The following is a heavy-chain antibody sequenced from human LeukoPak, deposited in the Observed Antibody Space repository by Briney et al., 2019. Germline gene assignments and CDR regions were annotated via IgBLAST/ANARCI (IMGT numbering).Heavy chain of an antibody. CDR1: GYTFTDYF. D-gene: IGHD2/OR15-2a*01. CDR2: LNPHSGVT. V-gene: IGHV1-2*02. Sequence: GASVRVSCKASGYTFTDYFIHWVRQAPGQGLEWMGWLNPHSGVTKYAQKFQGRVTMTRDTSISTAYMDLSGLKSDDTAVYFCARELIEDQNWFDPWGQGTLVTVSP. J-gene: IGHJ5*02. CDR3: ARELIEDQNWFDP.